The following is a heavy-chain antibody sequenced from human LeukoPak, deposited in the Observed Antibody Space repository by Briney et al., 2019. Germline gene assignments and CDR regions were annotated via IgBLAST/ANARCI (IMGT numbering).Heavy chain of an antibody. V-gene: IGHV4-34*01. J-gene: IGHJ4*02. CDR2: INHSGST. CDR3: ARGPTGSSWYGRPFDY. CDR1: GGSFSGYY. Sequence: SETLSLTCAVYGGSFSGYYWSWIRQPPGKGLEWIGEINHSGSTNYNPSLKSRVTISVDTSKNQFSPKLSSVTAADTAVYYCARGPTGSSWYGRPFDYWGQGTLVTVSS. D-gene: IGHD6-13*01.